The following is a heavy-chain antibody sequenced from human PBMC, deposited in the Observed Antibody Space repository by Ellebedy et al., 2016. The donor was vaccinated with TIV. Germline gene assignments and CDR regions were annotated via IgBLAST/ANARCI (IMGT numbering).Heavy chain of an antibody. CDR1: GFTFEDFA. Sequence: PGGSLRLSCAASGFTFEDFATHWVRQAPGMGLEWVSGISWNSGTMHYTDSVKGRFTISRDNAKNSLYLQMHSLRAEDTAFYYCVKGSIAVTGTCFDSWGQGTLVTVSS. D-gene: IGHD6-13*01. V-gene: IGHV3-9*01. CDR2: ISWNSGTM. CDR3: VKGSIAVTGTCFDS. J-gene: IGHJ4*02.